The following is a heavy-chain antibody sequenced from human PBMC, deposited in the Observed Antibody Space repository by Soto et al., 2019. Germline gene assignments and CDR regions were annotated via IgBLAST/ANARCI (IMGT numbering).Heavy chain of an antibody. CDR3: ARVAIVVVPAAYYFDY. Sequence: PSETLSLTCTVSGGSISSGGYYWSWIRQHPGKGLEWIGYIYYSGSTYYNPSLKSRVTISVDTSKNQFSLKLSSVTAADTAVYYCARVAIVVVPAAYYFDYWGQGTLVTVS. V-gene: IGHV4-31*03. D-gene: IGHD2-2*01. CDR1: GGSISSGGYY. J-gene: IGHJ4*02. CDR2: IYYSGST.